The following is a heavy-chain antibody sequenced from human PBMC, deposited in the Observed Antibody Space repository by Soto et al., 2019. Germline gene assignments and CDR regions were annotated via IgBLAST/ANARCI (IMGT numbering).Heavy chain of an antibody. D-gene: IGHD6-6*01. CDR1: GYSISSGYY. CDR2: IYHSGST. V-gene: IGHV4-38-2*02. CDR3: ARAHLHYSSSYWFDP. Sequence: SETLSLTCTVSGYSISSGYYWGWIRQPPGKGLEWIGSIYHSGSTYYNPSLKSRVTISVDTSKNQFSQKLSSATAADTAVYYCARAHLHYSSSYWFDPWGQGTLVTVSS. J-gene: IGHJ5*02.